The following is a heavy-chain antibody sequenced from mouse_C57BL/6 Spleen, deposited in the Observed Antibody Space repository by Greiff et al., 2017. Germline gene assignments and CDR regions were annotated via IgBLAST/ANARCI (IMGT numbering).Heavy chain of an antibody. CDR2: INPGSGGT. J-gene: IGHJ3*02. Sequence: QVQLKQSGAELVRPGTSVKVSCKASGYAFTNYWIDWVKQRPGQGLEWIGRINPGSGGTSYNVKFKGKATLTADKSSSTAYMQLSSLTSEDSAVYFCARKECYGTGYWGQGTMLTVSA. D-gene: IGHD1-1*01. V-gene: IGHV1-54*01. CDR3: ARKECYGTGY. CDR1: GYAFTNYW.